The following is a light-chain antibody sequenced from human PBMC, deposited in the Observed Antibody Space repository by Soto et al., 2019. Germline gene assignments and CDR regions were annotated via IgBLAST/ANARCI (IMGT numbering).Light chain of an antibody. J-gene: IGKJ1*01. CDR2: GAS. Sequence: EIVMTQSPATLSVSPGERATLSCRASQSVSSNLAWYQQKPGQAPRLLIYGASTRANGIPARFSGSGSGKEFTLTISILQSEDFAVYYCQQYNNWPPWTFGQGTKVEIK. CDR1: QSVSSN. CDR3: QQYNNWPPWT. V-gene: IGKV3-15*01.